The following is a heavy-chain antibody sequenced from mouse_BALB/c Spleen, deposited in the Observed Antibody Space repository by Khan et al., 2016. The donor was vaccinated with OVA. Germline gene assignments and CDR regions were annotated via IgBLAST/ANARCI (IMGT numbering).Heavy chain of an antibody. CDR2: ISSGSSTI. D-gene: IGHD2-1*01. Sequence: EVQLLESGGGLVQPGGSRKLSCAASGFTFSTFGMHWVRQAPRKGLEWVAYISSGSSTIYYVATVKGRFTISRDNPKNTLFLQMTSLRSEDSAMDYYAGSGGNVHRDFDVWGAGTSVTVAS. J-gene: IGHJ1*01. CDR3: AGSGGNVHRDFDV. V-gene: IGHV5-17*02. CDR1: GFTFSTFG.